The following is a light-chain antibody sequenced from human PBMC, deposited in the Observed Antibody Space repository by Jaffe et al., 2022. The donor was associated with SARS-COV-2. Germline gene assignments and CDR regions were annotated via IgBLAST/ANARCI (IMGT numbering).Light chain of an antibody. CDR3: QSYDNNLGAWV. Sequence: QSVLTQPPSVSGAPGQSVTISCTGSSSNIGAGKDVHWYQQLPGRAPNLLIYRDNNRPSGVPDRFSASKSGTSASLAITGLQAEDETDYYCQSYDNNLGAWVFGGGTKLTVL. V-gene: IGLV1-40*01. CDR1: SSNIGAGKD. CDR2: RDN. J-gene: IGLJ3*02.